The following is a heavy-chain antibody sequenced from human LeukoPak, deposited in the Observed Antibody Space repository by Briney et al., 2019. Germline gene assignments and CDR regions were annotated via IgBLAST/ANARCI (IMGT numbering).Heavy chain of an antibody. CDR2: FDPEDGET. CDR3: ATSRITMAPGVIISLHNWFDP. J-gene: IGHJ5*02. V-gene: IGHV1-24*01. CDR1: GYTLTELS. D-gene: IGHD3-10*01. Sequence: ASVKVSCKVSGYTLTELSMHWVRQAPGKGLEWMGGFDPEDGETIYAQKFQGRVTMTEDTSTDTAYMELTSLRSEHTAVYVLATSRITMAPGVIISLHNWFDPWGQGTLVAVSS.